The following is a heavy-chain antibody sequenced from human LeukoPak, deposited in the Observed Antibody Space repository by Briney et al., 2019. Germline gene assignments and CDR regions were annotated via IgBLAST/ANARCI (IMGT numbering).Heavy chain of an antibody. CDR2: ISGSGGST. V-gene: IGHV3-23*01. CDR3: DKDLVESYYVSRSYTVDY. CDR1: GFTFSSYA. J-gene: IGHJ4*02. Sequence: GGSLRLSCAASGFTFSSYAMSWVRQAPGKGLEWVSTISGSGGSTYYADSVKGRFTISGGNSKNTLYLQMNSLRAEDTAVYYCDKDLVESYYVSRSYTVDYWGQGTLVTVSS. D-gene: IGHD3-22*01.